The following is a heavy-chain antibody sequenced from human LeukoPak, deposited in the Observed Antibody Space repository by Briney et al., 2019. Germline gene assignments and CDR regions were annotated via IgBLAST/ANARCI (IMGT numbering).Heavy chain of an antibody. V-gene: IGHV3-30*02. J-gene: IGHJ3*02. CDR1: GFTFSSYG. Sequence: GGSLRLSCAASGFTFSSYGMHWVRQAPGKGLEWVAFIRYDGSNKYYADSVKGRFTISRDNSKNTLYLQMNSLRAEDTAVYYCARDRSSSWYTTSAFDIWGQGTMVTVSS. CDR2: IRYDGSNK. D-gene: IGHD6-13*01. CDR3: ARDRSSSWYTTSAFDI.